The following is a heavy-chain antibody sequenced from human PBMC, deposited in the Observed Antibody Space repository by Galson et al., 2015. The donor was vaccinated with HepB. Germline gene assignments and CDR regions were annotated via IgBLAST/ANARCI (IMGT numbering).Heavy chain of an antibody. CDR1: GYTFTSYA. Sequence: SVKVSCKASGYTFTSYAMHWVRQAPGQRLEWMGWINAGNGNTKYSQKFQGRVTISRDTSASTAYMELSSLRSEDTAVYYCAREPKGFLEARMDYWGQGTLVTVSS. J-gene: IGHJ4*02. D-gene: IGHD3-3*01. CDR2: INAGNGNT. V-gene: IGHV1-3*01. CDR3: AREPKGFLEARMDY.